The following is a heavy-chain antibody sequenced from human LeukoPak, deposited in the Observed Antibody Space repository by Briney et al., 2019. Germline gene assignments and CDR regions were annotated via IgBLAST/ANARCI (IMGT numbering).Heavy chain of an antibody. D-gene: IGHD3-22*01. CDR1: GYSFTSYW. V-gene: IGHV5-51*01. Sequence: GESLKISCKDSGYSFTSYWIGWVRQMPGKGLEWMGIIYPGDSDTRYSPSFQGQVTISADKSISTAYLQWSSLKASDTAMYYCARLYYYDSSGYYPLGAFDIWGQGTMVTVSS. CDR2: IYPGDSDT. J-gene: IGHJ3*02. CDR3: ARLYYYDSSGYYPLGAFDI.